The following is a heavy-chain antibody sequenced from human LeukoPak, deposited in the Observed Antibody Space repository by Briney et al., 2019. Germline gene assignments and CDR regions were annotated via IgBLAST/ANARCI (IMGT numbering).Heavy chain of an antibody. V-gene: IGHV3-23*01. D-gene: IGHD3-10*02. Sequence: PGGSLRLSCAASGFTFRSHGMNWVRQAAGKGLEWVSGISPNGVITYYADSVKGRFTISRDNAKNSLYLQMNSLRAEDTAVYYCAELGITMIGGVWGKGTTVTISS. CDR2: ISPNGVIT. J-gene: IGHJ6*04. CDR3: AELGITMIGGV. CDR1: GFTFRSHG.